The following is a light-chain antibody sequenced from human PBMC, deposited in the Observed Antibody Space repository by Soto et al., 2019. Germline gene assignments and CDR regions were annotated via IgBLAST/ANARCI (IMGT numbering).Light chain of an antibody. J-gene: IGKJ1*01. CDR3: QQYNTYPWT. V-gene: IGKV1-5*01. CDR2: DAS. CDR1: QSIRRR. Sequence: DLQMAQSPSTLSASVGGRVTITCRASQSIRRRLAWYQQKPGKAPNLLIYDASSLESGVPSRFSGGGSGTEFTLTISSLQPEDFATYYCQQYNTYPWTFGQGTKVELK.